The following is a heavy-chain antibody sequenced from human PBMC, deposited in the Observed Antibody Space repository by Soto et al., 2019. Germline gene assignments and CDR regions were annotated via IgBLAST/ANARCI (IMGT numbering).Heavy chain of an antibody. D-gene: IGHD6-6*01. J-gene: IGHJ5*02. V-gene: IGHV4-31*03. CDR1: GGSISSGGYY. Sequence: QVQLQEPGPGLVKASQTLSLTCTVSGGSISSGGYYWSWIRQHPGKGLEWIGYIYYNGNTYYNPSLKRRITIALDTSKNQFSLKLTSVTAADTAVYYCAGGSSKSWFDPWGQGTLVTVSS. CDR3: AGGSSKSWFDP. CDR2: IYYNGNT.